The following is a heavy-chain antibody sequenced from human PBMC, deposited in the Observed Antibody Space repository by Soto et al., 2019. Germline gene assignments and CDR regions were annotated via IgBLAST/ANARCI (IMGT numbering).Heavy chain of an antibody. J-gene: IGHJ4*02. D-gene: IGHD3-22*01. CDR1: GFIFSTYA. Sequence: EVQLLESGGGLVQPGGSLRLSCAGSGFIFSTYAMGWVRQAPGKGLEWVSSIIGSDDMTYYADSVKGRFTISRDNSKNMLYLQMNSLRAEDTAVYYCAKREVVAFSVDYWGQGTLVTVSS. V-gene: IGHV3-23*01. CDR3: AKREVVAFSVDY. CDR2: IIGSDDMT.